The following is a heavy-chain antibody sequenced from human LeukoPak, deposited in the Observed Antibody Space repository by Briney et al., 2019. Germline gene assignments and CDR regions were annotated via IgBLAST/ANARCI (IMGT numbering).Heavy chain of an antibody. D-gene: IGHD1-26*01. CDR3: ATILVGALDY. J-gene: IGHJ4*02. Sequence: ASVKVSCKASGYTSTGNKMHGGEQALEQGLEWMGWINPNSGGTNYAQKFQGRVTMTRDTSISTAYMELSRLRSDDTAVYYCATILVGALDYWGQGTLVTVSS. CDR1: GYTSTGNK. CDR2: INPNSGGT. V-gene: IGHV1-2*02.